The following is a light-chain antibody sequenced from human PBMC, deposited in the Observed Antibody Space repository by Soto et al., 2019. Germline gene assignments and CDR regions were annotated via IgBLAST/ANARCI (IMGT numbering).Light chain of an antibody. J-gene: IGKJ5*01. CDR3: QQRSNWIT. Sequence: EIVMTQSPDTLSVSPGERATLSCRASQSVGSKLAWYQQKPGQAPRLLIYDASTRATGIPARFSGSGSGTEFTLTISSLQSEDFAVYYCQQRSNWITFGQGTRLEIK. CDR1: QSVGSK. CDR2: DAS. V-gene: IGKV3-15*01.